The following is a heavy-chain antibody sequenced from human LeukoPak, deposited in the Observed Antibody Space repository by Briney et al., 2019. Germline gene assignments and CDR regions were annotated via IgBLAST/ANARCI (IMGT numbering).Heavy chain of an antibody. Sequence: PGGSLRLSCAASGFTFSSYGMSWVRQAPGKGLEWVSGISGSGGKTYYADSVKGRFTISRDNSKNTLSLQMNSLRVDDTAVYYCAKDSPNIGFDVDTFDVWGQGTLVTVSS. J-gene: IGHJ3*01. CDR2: ISGSGGKT. CDR3: AKDSPNIGFDVDTFDV. CDR1: GFTFSSYG. V-gene: IGHV3-23*01. D-gene: IGHD2/OR15-2a*01.